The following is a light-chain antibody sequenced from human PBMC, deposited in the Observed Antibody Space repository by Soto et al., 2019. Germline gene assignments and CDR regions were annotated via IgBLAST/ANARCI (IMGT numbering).Light chain of an antibody. CDR1: QSISNW. Sequence: DLHMTQSPSTLSASVGDRVTITCRASQSISNWLAWYQQKPGKAPNLLIYQASSLESGVPSRFSGSGSGTEFTLTISSLQPDDFATYYCQQYYGYSPRPFGGGTKVDIK. CDR3: QQYYGYSPRP. J-gene: IGKJ4*01. CDR2: QAS. V-gene: IGKV1-5*03.